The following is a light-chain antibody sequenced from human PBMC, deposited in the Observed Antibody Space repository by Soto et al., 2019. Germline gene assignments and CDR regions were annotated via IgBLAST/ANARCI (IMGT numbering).Light chain of an antibody. CDR1: QTILSN. V-gene: IGKV3-15*01. CDR2: GAS. Sequence: EVVMTQSPATLAVSPRGRAALSCRASQTILSNLAWYQRKPGQAPRLVLYGASTRATGIPARFSGGVSGTEFTFTISSLQSEDFAVYYCQQYNKWPITFGQGTRLEIK. CDR3: QQYNKWPIT. J-gene: IGKJ5*01.